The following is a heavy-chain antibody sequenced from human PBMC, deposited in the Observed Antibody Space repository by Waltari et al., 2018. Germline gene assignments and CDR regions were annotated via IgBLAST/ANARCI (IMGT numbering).Heavy chain of an antibody. D-gene: IGHD2-21*02. V-gene: IGHV1-69*01. CDR2: IIPICGTA. Sequence: QVQLVQSGAEVKKPGSSVKVSCKASGGTFSSYAISWVRQAPGQGLEWMGGIIPICGTANYVQKFQGRVTITADESTSTAYMELSSLRSEDTAVYYCARDPDCGGDCPFDYWGQGTLVTVSS. CDR3: ARDPDCGGDCPFDY. J-gene: IGHJ4*02. CDR1: GGTFSSYA.